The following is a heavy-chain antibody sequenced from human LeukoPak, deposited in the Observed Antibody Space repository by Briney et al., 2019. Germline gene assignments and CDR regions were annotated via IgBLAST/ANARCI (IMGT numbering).Heavy chain of an antibody. D-gene: IGHD2-2*02. CDR1: GYTFTSYG. Sequence: ASVKVSCKASGYTFTSYGISWVRQAPGQGLEWMGWVSAYNGNTNYAQKLQGRVTMTTDTFTSTAYMELRGLRSDDTAVYYCARVRYGQIVVVPAAIMGDYYYYMDVWGKGTTVTVSS. CDR3: ARVRYGQIVVVPAAIMGDYYYYMDV. CDR2: VSAYNGNT. J-gene: IGHJ6*03. V-gene: IGHV1-18*01.